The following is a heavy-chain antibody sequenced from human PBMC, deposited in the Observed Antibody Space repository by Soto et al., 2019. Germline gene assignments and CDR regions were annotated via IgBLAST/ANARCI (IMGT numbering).Heavy chain of an antibody. CDR1: GFTFSSYS. CDR3: ARDRAGSNAFDI. D-gene: IGHD3-10*01. Sequence: EVQLVESGGGLVQPGGSLRLSCAASGFTFSSYSMNWVRQAPGKGLEWVSYISSSSSTIYYADSMKGRFTISRDNAKNSLYLQMNSLRAEDTAVYYCARDRAGSNAFDIWGQGTMVTVSS. J-gene: IGHJ3*02. V-gene: IGHV3-48*01. CDR2: ISSSSSTI.